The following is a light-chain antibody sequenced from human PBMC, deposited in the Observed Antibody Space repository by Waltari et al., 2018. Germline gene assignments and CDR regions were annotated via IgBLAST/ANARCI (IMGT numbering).Light chain of an antibody. V-gene: IGLV4-69*01. Sequence: QLLLTQSPSASASLGASVKLTCTLSSGHSNYAIAWHQQQPDKGPRYLMKVNSDGSHIKGDGIPVRFSGSSSGAERYLPISSLQSEDGADYYCQTGGFGIWVFGGGTKLTVL. CDR1: SGHSNYA. CDR2: VNSDGSH. J-gene: IGLJ3*02. CDR3: QTGGFGIWV.